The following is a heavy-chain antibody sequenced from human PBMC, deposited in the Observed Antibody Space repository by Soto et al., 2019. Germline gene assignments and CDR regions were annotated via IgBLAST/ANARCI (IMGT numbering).Heavy chain of an antibody. CDR3: ACWGGYYGSGDY. D-gene: IGHD3-10*01. J-gene: IGHJ4*02. CDR2: IIPILCIA. Sequence: QVQLVQSGAAVKKPGSSVKVSCKASGGTFSSYTISWVRQAPGQGLEWMGRIIPILCIANYAQKFQGRVTITADKSTSPAYMEVSRLRSDETAVYYCACWGGYYGSGDYCGQVTLVTVSS. V-gene: IGHV1-69*02. CDR1: GGTFSSYT.